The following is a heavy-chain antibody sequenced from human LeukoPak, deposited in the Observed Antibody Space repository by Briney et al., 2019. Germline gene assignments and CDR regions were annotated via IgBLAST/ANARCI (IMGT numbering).Heavy chain of an antibody. CDR2: ISGGSGAI. CDR3: ARYDNNWSFDC. D-gene: IGHD1-1*01. Sequence: PGGSLRLSCAASGFTFSSYSMNWVRQAPGKGLEWVSYISGGSGAICYAGSVKGRFTISRDNAKNSLYLQMNSLRAEDTAVYYCARYDNNWSFDCWGQGTLVTVSS. CDR1: GFTFSSYS. V-gene: IGHV3-48*04. J-gene: IGHJ4*02.